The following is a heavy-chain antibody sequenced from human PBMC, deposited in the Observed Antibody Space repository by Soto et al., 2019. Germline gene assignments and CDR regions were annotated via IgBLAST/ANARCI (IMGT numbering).Heavy chain of an antibody. CDR1: GFSFSTYG. Sequence: QVQLVESGGGVVQPGRSLTLSCAASGFSFSTYGMHWIRQAPGKGLERVAVMWSNGNKNYADSVKGRFTISRDTSQNILFLQMDSLRAEDTAVYYCARDSLGVPTDFDYWGQGTLVTVSS. CDR2: MWSNGNK. J-gene: IGHJ4*02. CDR3: ARDSLGVPTDFDY. V-gene: IGHV3-33*01. D-gene: IGHD2-8*01.